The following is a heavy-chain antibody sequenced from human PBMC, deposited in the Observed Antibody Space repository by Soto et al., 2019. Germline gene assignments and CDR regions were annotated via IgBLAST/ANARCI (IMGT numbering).Heavy chain of an antibody. V-gene: IGHV3-30*18. Sequence: QVQPVESGGGVVQPGRSLRLSCEASGFTFSSSGIHWVRQAPGKGLEWVAVISYDGSNKYYADSVKGRFTISRDNSKNTLYLQMNSLRAEDTAVYYCAKGVVECTGGTCYIGHWGQGTLVTVSS. CDR1: GFTFSSSG. CDR3: AKGVVECTGGTCYIGH. CDR2: ISYDGSNK. D-gene: IGHD2-8*02. J-gene: IGHJ4*02.